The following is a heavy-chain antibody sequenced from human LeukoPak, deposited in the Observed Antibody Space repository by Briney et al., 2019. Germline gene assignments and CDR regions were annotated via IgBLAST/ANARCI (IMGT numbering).Heavy chain of an antibody. CDR1: GYTFTSYG. CDR2: ISAYNGNT. J-gene: IGHJ6*03. Sequence: GASVKVSCKASGYTFTSYGISWVRQAPGQGLEWMGWISAYNGNTNYAQKLQGRVTMTTDTSTSTAYMELRSLRSEDTAVYYCARDYVASSTSVWSYYYLDVWGKGTTVTVSS. V-gene: IGHV1-18*01. CDR3: ARDYVASSTSVWSYYYLDV. D-gene: IGHD2-2*01.